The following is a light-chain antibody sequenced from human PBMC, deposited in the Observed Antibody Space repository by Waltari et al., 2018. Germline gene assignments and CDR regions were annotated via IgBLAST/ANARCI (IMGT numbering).Light chain of an antibody. CDR3: MQALQAPFT. V-gene: IGKV2-28*01. CDR1: QSLLHSNGYNY. CDR2: LGS. Sequence: IVMTQSPPSLPVTPGEPASIPCRSRQSLLHSNGYNYLDWYLQKPGQSPQLLIYLGSNRASGVPDRFSGSGSGTDFTLKISRVEAEDVGVYYCMQALQAPFTFGPGTKVDIK. J-gene: IGKJ3*01.